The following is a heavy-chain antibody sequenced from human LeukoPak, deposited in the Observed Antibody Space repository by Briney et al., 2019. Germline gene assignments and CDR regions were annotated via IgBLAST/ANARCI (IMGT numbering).Heavy chain of an antibody. D-gene: IGHD3-22*01. CDR1: GFTFSAYA. V-gene: IGHV3-23*01. CDR3: ARVAYDSYGHYYHDYFDY. CDR2: MSGRDDKA. Sequence: GGSLRLSCAASGFTFSAYAMTWIRQAPGKGLEWVSSMSGRDDKAYYTDSAKGRFTISRDNSRNTLYLQMNSLRAEDTALYYCARVAYDSYGHYYHDYFDYWGQGTLVTVSS. J-gene: IGHJ4*02.